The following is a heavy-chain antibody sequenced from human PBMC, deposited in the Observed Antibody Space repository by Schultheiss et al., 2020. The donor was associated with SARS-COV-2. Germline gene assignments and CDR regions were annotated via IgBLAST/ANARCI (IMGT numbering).Heavy chain of an antibody. J-gene: IGHJ5*02. CDR1: GGSISSNFYF. D-gene: IGHD6-19*01. Sequence: SQTLSLTCTVSGGSISSNFYFWGWIRQPPGKGLEWIGSIYYSGSTYYNPSLKSRVTISVDTSKNQFSLKLSSVTAADTAVYYCARHSFNIAVAAYNWFDPWGQGTLVTVSS. CDR2: IYYSGST. CDR3: ARHSFNIAVAAYNWFDP. V-gene: IGHV4-39*01.